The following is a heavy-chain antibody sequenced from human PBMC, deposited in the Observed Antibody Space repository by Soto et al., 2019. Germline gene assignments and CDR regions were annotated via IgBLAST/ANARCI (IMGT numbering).Heavy chain of an antibody. J-gene: IGHJ4*02. V-gene: IGHV3-66*04. D-gene: IGHD3-10*01. CDR2: IYSGGST. CDR1: GFTVSNNY. CDR3: ARPRYYYGSGSEPDFDY. Sequence: EVQLVESGGGLVQPGGSLRLSCAASGFTVSNNYMTWVRQAPGKGLEWVSVIYSGGSTYYADSVKGRFTISRDKSKNTLYLQMNSLRAEDTAVYYCARPRYYYGSGSEPDFDYWGQGTLVTVSS.